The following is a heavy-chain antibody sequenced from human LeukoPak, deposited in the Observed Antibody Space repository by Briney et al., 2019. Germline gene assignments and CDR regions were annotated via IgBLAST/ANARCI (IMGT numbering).Heavy chain of an antibody. CDR1: GFTFSSHS. CDR2: ISRSSSTI. Sequence: GGSLRLSCAASGFTFSSHSMNWVRPPPGKRLEWVSYISRSSSTIYYADPVKGRFTISRDNAKNPLYLQMSSLRAEDTAVYYCASITGTTRSYNWFDPWGQGTLVTVSS. D-gene: IGHD1-7*01. CDR3: ASITGTTRSYNWFDP. J-gene: IGHJ5*02. V-gene: IGHV3-48*01.